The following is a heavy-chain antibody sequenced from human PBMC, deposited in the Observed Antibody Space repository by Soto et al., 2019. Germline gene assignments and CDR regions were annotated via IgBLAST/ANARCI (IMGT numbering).Heavy chain of an antibody. CDR2: ISYDGSNK. CDR3: ARERGSPCFDY. CDR1: GFTFSSYA. J-gene: IGHJ4*02. Sequence: QVQLVESGGGVVQPGRSLRLSCAASGFTFSSYAMHWVRQAPGKGLEWVAVISYDGSNKYYADSVKGRFTISRDNSKNTLYLQMNSLRAEDTAVYYCARERGSPCFDYWGQGTLVTVSS. V-gene: IGHV3-30-3*01.